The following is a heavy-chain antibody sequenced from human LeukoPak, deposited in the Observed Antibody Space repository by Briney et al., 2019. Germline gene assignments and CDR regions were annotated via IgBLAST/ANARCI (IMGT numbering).Heavy chain of an antibody. CDR2: INPNSGGT. J-gene: IGHJ4*02. CDR1: GYTFTGYY. V-gene: IGHV1-2*02. D-gene: IGHD1-1*01. CDR3: ARVLERHFDY. Sequence: ASVKASCKASGYTFTGYYIHWVRQAPGQGLEWMGWINPNSGGTNYAQKFQGRVTMTRDTSISTAYMGLSRLRSDDTAVYYCARVLERHFDYWGQGTLVTVSS.